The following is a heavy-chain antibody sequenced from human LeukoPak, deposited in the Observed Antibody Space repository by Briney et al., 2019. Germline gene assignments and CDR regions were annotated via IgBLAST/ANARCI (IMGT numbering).Heavy chain of an antibody. CDR2: ISNSGGTI. J-gene: IGHJ4*02. V-gene: IGHV3-48*03. D-gene: IGHD3-3*02. CDR1: GLTFSSYE. CDR3: AKVPEGQIS. Sequence: PGGSLRLSCAASGLTFSSYEMNWVRQAPGKGLEWLSYISNSGGTIYYADSVKGRFTISGDNSKNTLYLQMNSLRAEDTAVYYCAKVPEGQISWGQGTLVTVSS.